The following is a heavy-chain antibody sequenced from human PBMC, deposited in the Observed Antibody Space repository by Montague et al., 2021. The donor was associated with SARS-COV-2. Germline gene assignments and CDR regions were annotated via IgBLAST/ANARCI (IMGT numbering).Heavy chain of an antibody. CDR1: GDSVKTNLYY. CDR3: ANADRCSSGSCYSPFDS. Sequence: SGTLSLTCTVSGDSVKTNLYYWGWIRQPPGKGLEWIGNIYYTGTTYYNPSLKSRVTMSVDTSKNQFSLKLTSVTAADTAVYYCANADRCSSGSCYSPFDSWGQGSLVTVSS. CDR2: IYYTGTT. D-gene: IGHD2-15*01. V-gene: IGHV4-39*01. J-gene: IGHJ4*02.